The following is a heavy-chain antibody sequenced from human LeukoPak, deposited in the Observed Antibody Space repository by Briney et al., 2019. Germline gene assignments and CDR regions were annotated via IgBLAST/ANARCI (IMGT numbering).Heavy chain of an antibody. CDR1: GYSFSSYW. V-gene: IGHV5-51*01. CDR3: ARVGVRGVNGRAYFDY. Sequence: GESPKISCQGSGYSFSSYWIGWVRQMPGKGLEWMGIIYPGDSDTTHSPSFQGQVTFSADKSISTAYLQWSSLKASDTAIYYCARVGVRGVNGRAYFDYWGQGTLVTVSS. D-gene: IGHD3-10*01. CDR2: IYPGDSDT. J-gene: IGHJ4*02.